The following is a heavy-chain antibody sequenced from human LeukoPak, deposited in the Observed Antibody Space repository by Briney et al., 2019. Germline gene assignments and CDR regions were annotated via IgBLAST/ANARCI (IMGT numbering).Heavy chain of an antibody. J-gene: IGHJ4*02. CDR2: IYTSGST. CDR1: GGSISSYY. CDR3: ARVGVVRGAPDYYFDY. Sequence: SETLSLTRKVSGGSISSYYWSWIRQPAGKGLGWIGRIYTSGSTNYNPSLKCLVTMLVDTSENQFSLKLSSVTAADAAVYYCARVGVVRGAPDYYFDYWGQGTLVTVSS. V-gene: IGHV4-4*07. D-gene: IGHD3-10*01.